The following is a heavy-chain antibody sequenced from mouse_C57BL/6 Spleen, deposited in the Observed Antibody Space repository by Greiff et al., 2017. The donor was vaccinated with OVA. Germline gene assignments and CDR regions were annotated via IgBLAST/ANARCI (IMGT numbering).Heavy chain of an antibody. Sequence: QVQLQQSGPELVKPGASVKISCKASGYAFSSSWMNWVKQRPGKGLEWIGRIYPGDGDTNYNGKFKGKATLTADKSSSTAYMQLSSLTSEDSAVYFCASPLITTVAGGFAYWGQGTLVTVSA. V-gene: IGHV1-82*01. D-gene: IGHD1-1*01. CDR1: GYAFSSSW. J-gene: IGHJ3*01. CDR3: ASPLITTVAGGFAY. CDR2: IYPGDGDT.